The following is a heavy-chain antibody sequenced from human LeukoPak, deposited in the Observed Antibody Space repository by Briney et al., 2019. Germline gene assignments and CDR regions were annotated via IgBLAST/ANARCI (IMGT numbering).Heavy chain of an antibody. CDR1: GYTFTGYY. V-gene: IGHV1-2*02. Sequence: ASVKVSCKASGYTFTGYYMLWVRQAPGQGLEWMGWINPNSGGTNYAQKFQGRVTMTRDTSISTAYMELSRLRSDDTAVYYCARQEADPHQLLFRWGQGTLVTVSS. CDR3: ARQEADPHQLLFR. CDR2: INPNSGGT. J-gene: IGHJ4*02. D-gene: IGHD2-2*01.